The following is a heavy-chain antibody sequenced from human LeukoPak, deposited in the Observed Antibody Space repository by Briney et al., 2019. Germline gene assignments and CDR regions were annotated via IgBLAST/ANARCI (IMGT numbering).Heavy chain of an antibody. CDR2: MNPNSGNT. Sequence: ASVKVSCKASGYTFTSYDINWVRRATGQGLEWMGWMNPNSGNTGYAQKFQGRVTMTRNTSISTAYMELSSLRSEDTAVYYCARVLPAWATYYYDSSGYYTFDYWGQGTLVTVSS. CDR1: GYTFTSYD. D-gene: IGHD3-22*01. V-gene: IGHV1-8*01. J-gene: IGHJ4*02. CDR3: ARVLPAWATYYYDSSGYYTFDY.